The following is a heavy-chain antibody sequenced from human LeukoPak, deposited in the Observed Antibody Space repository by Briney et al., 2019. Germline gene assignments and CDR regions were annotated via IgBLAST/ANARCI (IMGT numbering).Heavy chain of an antibody. D-gene: IGHD4-11*01. CDR1: GFTFSSYG. V-gene: IGHV3-30*03. J-gene: IGHJ3*02. Sequence: GGSLRLSCAASGFTFSSYGMHWVRQAPGKGLEWVAVISYDGSNKYYADSVKGRFTISRDNSKNTLYLQMNSLRAEDTAVYYCAREEPYDYSNHDAFDIWGQGTMVTVSS. CDR2: ISYDGSNK. CDR3: AREEPYDYSNHDAFDI.